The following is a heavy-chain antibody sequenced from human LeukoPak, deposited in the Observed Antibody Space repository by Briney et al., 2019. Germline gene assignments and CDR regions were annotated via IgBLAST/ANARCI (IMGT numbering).Heavy chain of an antibody. D-gene: IGHD1/OR15-1a*01. CDR2: INPDGSAE. J-gene: IGHJ4*02. Sequence: GGSLRLSCAASGFTFRTSWMSWVRQAPGKGLEWVANINPDGSAEYYLESAKGRFTISRDNAQNSLYVQMNSLRVEDTAVYYCARWSDWNIDYWGQGTLVTVSS. CDR1: GFTFRTSW. CDR3: ARWSDWNIDY. V-gene: IGHV3-7*01.